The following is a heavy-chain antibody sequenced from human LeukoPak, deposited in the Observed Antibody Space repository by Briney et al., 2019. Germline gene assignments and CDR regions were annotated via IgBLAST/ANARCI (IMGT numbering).Heavy chain of an antibody. V-gene: IGHV4-34*01. CDR1: GGSFSGYF. J-gene: IGHJ3*02. CDR2: IYYSGST. D-gene: IGHD2-2*01. Sequence: SETLSLTCAVYGGSFSGYFWSWIRQPPGTGLEWIGSIYYSGSTYYNPSLKSRVTISVDTSKNQFSLKLSSVTAADTAVYYCASGMLGHCSRTNCYDYDFDIWGQGTMVTVSS. CDR3: ASGMLGHCSRTNCYDYDFDI.